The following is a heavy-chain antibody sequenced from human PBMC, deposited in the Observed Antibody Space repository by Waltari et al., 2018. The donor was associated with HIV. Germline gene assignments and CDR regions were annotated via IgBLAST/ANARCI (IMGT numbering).Heavy chain of an antibody. D-gene: IGHD3-22*01. Sequence: QVQLVPSGPTVMQPGSSVTVSRKASEGPFSSYSLRAVRPASGLGLEWMAGIIPSFGTGDDEQKVQGRVTITADESTSTAYMELSSLRSEDTAVYYCARPGREWGGSDSSGYYYFDYWGQGTLVTVAS. V-gene: IGHV1-69*12. CDR2: IIPSFGTG. CDR3: ARPGREWGGSDSSGYYYFDY. J-gene: IGHJ4*02. CDR1: EGPFSSYS.